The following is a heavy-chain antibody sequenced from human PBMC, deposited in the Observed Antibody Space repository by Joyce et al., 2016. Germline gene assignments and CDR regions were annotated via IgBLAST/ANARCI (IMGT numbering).Heavy chain of an antibody. CDR2: IRSKAYGGTT. Sequence: EVQLVESGGGLVKPGRSLRLSCTSSGFLFGDYAMNWFRQSPGKGLGWVGVIRSKAYGGTTDYAASVKGRFTISRDDSKSIAYLQMNSLKTEDTAVYYCTRIGDCSGGSCYEGGFDPWGQGTLVTVSS. CDR1: GFLFGDYA. D-gene: IGHD2-15*01. J-gene: IGHJ5*02. CDR3: TRIGDCSGGSCYEGGFDP. V-gene: IGHV3-49*05.